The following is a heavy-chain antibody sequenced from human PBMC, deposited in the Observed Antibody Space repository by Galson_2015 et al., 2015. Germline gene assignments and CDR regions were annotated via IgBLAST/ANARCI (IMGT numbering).Heavy chain of an antibody. D-gene: IGHD2-2*01. CDR1: GFTFSSYG. Sequence: SLRLSCAASGFTFSSYGMHWVRQAPGKGLEWVAVIWYDGSNKYYADSVKGRFTISRDNSKNTRYLQMNSLRAEDTAVYYCARDWIHCSSTSCYGASVAGTLDYWGQGTLVTVSS. V-gene: IGHV3-33*01. CDR3: ARDWIHCSSTSCYGASVAGTLDY. CDR2: IWYDGSNK. J-gene: IGHJ4*02.